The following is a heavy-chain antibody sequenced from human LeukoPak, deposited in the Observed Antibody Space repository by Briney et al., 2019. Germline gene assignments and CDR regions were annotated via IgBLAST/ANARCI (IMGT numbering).Heavy chain of an antibody. D-gene: IGHD3-22*01. V-gene: IGHV3-9*01. Sequence: PGRSLRLSCAAYGFTFDDYAMHWVRQAPGKGLEWVSGISWNSGSIGYADSVKGRFTISRDNAKNSLYLQMNSLRAEDTALYYCAKDGTYYYDSSGYWGYFDYWGQGTLVTVSS. CDR2: ISWNSGSI. CDR1: GFTFDDYA. CDR3: AKDGTYYYDSSGYWGYFDY. J-gene: IGHJ4*02.